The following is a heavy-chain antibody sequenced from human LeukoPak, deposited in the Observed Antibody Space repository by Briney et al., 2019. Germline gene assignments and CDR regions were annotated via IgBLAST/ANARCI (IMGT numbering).Heavy chain of an antibody. Sequence: PSETLSLTCTVSGGSISSYYWSWIRQPPGKGLEWIGYIYYSGSTNYNPSLKSRVTISVDTPKNQFSLKLSSVTAADTAVYYCARLGTTSDAFDIWGQGTMVTVSS. V-gene: IGHV4-59*08. CDR2: IYYSGST. CDR3: ARLGTTSDAFDI. J-gene: IGHJ3*02. CDR1: GGSISSYY. D-gene: IGHD4-17*01.